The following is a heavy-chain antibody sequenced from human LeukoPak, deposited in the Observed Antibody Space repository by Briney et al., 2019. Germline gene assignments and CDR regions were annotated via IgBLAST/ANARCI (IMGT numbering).Heavy chain of an antibody. Sequence: GGSLRLSCAASGSSFSSYNMDWVRQAPGKGLEWVAFIRYDASTKYYGDSVKGRFTISRDNSKSTLYLQMNSLSAEDTAVYYCAKRYAENVDYWGQGTLVAVSS. D-gene: IGHD2-8*01. V-gene: IGHV3-30*02. CDR2: IRYDASTK. CDR3: AKRYAENVDY. CDR1: GSSFSSYN. J-gene: IGHJ4*02.